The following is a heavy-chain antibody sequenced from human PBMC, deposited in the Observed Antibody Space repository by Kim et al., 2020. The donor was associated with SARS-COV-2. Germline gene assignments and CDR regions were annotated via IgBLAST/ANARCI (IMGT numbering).Heavy chain of an antibody. V-gene: IGHV4-34*01. Sequence: SETLSLTCAVYGGSFSGYYWSWIRQPPGKGLEWIGEINHSGSTNYNPSLKSRVTISVDTSKNQFSLKLSSVTAADTAVYYCARGLTLLWFGEPPPWGQGTLVTVSS. CDR1: GGSFSGYY. CDR3: ARGLTLLWFGEPPP. D-gene: IGHD3-10*01. J-gene: IGHJ5*02. CDR2: INHSGST.